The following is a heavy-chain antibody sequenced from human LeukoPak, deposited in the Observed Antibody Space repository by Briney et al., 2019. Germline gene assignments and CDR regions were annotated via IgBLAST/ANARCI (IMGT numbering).Heavy chain of an antibody. CDR2: ISAYNGNT. CDR1: GYTFTSYG. V-gene: IGHV1-18*01. D-gene: IGHD3-10*01. CDR3: ARVAGSGSGSRVWFDP. Sequence: ASVTVSCTASGYTFTSYGISWVRQAPGQGLESMGWISAYNGNTNYAQKLQGRVTMTTDTSTSTAYMELRSLRSDDTAVYYCARVAGSGSGSRVWFDPWGQGTLVTVSS. J-gene: IGHJ5*02.